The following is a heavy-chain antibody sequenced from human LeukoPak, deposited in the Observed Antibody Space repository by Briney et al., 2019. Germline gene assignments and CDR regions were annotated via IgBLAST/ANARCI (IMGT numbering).Heavy chain of an antibody. V-gene: IGHV1-46*01. D-gene: IGHD3-16*01. CDR3: ARESMITFGGVIGFDP. CDR2: INPSGGST. Sequence: GASVKVSCKASGYTFTSYYMHWVRQAPGQGLEWMGIINPSGGSTSYAQKFQGRVTMTRDTSTSTVYMELSSLRSEDTAVYYCARESMITFGGVIGFDPWGQGTLVTVSS. J-gene: IGHJ5*02. CDR1: GYTFTSYY.